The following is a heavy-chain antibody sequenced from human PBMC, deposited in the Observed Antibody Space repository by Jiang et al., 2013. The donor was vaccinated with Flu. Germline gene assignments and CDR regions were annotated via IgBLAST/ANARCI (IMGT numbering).Heavy chain of an antibody. CDR1: AYSFTSYA. V-gene: IGHV7-4-1*02. J-gene: IGHJ6*02. D-gene: IGHD3-22*01. CDR2: INTGNGDP. CDR3: AREGYYFDTTGSPRSHGLDV. Sequence: SGSELRKPGASVKVSCTASAYSFTSYALTWVRQAPGQGLEWMGWINTGNGDPTYAQAFTGRFVFSSDTSVSTAYLHISDLKAEDTAVYYCAREGYYFDTTGSPRSHGLDVWGRGTAVTVSS.